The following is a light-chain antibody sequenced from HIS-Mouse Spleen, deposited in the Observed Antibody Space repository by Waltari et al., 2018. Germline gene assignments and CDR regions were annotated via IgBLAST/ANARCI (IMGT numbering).Light chain of an antibody. Sequence: QSALTQPPSASGSPGQSVTISCTGTSSDVGGYNYVSWYQQHPGKAPNLMIYEVSKRPSGVPDRFSGYKSGNTASLTVSGLQAEDEADYYCSSYAGSNNLVVFGGGTKLTVL. CDR3: SSYAGSNNLVV. V-gene: IGLV2-8*01. CDR2: EVS. J-gene: IGLJ2*01. CDR1: SSDVGGYNY.